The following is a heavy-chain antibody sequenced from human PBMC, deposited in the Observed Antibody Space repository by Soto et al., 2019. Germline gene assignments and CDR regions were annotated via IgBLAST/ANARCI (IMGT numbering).Heavy chain of an antibody. CDR1: GDSISSGDYY. D-gene: IGHD1-26*01. CDR2: IYYTGST. V-gene: IGHV4-31*03. CDR3: ARGPGRENYFDY. J-gene: IGHJ4*02. Sequence: SETLSLTCSVSGDSISSGDYYWTWIRQHPGKGLEWIGYIYYTGSTYYNPSLKSRVTISVDTSKNQFSLKLTSVTAADTAVYYCARGPGRENYFDYWGQGTLVTVSS.